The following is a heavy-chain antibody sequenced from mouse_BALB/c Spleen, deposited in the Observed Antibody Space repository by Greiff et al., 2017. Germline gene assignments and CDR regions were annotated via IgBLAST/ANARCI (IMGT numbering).Heavy chain of an antibody. CDR3: ARAEVDY. V-gene: IGHV1S29*02. CDR1: GYTFTDYN. J-gene: IGHJ2*01. Sequence: EVKLVESGPELVKPGASVKISCKASGYTFTDYNMHWVKQSHGKSLEWIGYIYPYNGGTGYNQKFKSKATLTVDNSSSTAYMELRSLTSEDSAVYYCARAEVDYWGQGTTLTVSS. CDR2: IYPYNGGT.